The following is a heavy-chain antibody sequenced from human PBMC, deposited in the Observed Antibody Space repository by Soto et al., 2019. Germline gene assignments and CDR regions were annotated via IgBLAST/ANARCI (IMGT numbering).Heavy chain of an antibody. CDR3: ARGKGDYYDSSGYWSSGNFDY. D-gene: IGHD3-22*01. J-gene: IGHJ4*02. CDR2: IYHSGST. Sequence: TLSLTCAVSGGSISSGGYSWSWIRQPPGKGLEWIGYIYHSGSTYYNPSLKSRVTISVDRSKNQFSLRLSSVTAADTAVYYCARGKGDYYDSSGYWSSGNFDYWGQGTKVTVSS. V-gene: IGHV4-30-2*01. CDR1: GGSISSGGYS.